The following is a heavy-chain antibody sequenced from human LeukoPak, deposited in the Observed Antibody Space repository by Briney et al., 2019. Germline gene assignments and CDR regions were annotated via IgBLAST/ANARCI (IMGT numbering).Heavy chain of an antibody. J-gene: IGHJ4*02. Sequence: GGSLSLSCAPSGFTFCDFYMSWSRGAPGQGRGWRSYISGDGGDINYADSGKGRFTISRDNSKNSLYLQMNSLRAEDTALYYCAKDMAAYYYASGNIDYWGQGTLVTVSS. CDR2: ISGDGGDI. CDR1: GFTFCDFY. D-gene: IGHD3-10*01. V-gene: IGHV3-43D*04. CDR3: AKDMAAYYYASGNIDY.